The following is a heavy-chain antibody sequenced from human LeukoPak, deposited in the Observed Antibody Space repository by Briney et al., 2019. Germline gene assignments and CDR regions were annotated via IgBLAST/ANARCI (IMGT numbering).Heavy chain of an antibody. D-gene: IGHD5-12*01. CDR3: ARGGLYSGYEYYFDY. V-gene: IGHV4-31*03. Sequence: SQTLSLTCTVSGGSISSGGYYWSWIRQHPGKGLEWIGYIYYSGSTYYNPSLKSRVTISVDTSKNQFSLKLSSVTAADTAVYYCARGGLYSGYEYYFDYWGQGTLATVSS. CDR1: GGSISSGGYY. CDR2: IYYSGST. J-gene: IGHJ4*02.